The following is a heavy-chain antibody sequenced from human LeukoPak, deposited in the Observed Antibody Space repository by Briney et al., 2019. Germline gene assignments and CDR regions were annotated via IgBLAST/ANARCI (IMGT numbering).Heavy chain of an antibody. Sequence: SETLSLTCTVSGDSVTNDFFWGWVRQPPGKELEWIGSFCLGRDTYYRPSLKSRVTISVDTSKNQFSLNLNSVTAADTAVYYSARWASISREPGGFFDHWGQGTLVTVSS. CDR1: GDSVTNDFF. D-gene: IGHD1-14*01. V-gene: IGHV4-38-2*02. CDR2: FCLGRDT. J-gene: IGHJ4*02. CDR3: ARWASISREPGGFFDH.